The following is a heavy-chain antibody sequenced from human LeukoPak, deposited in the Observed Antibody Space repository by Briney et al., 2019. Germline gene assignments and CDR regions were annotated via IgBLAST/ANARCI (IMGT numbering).Heavy chain of an antibody. CDR2: IKTDASEK. V-gene: IGHV3-7*01. CDR1: GFIFSNCW. D-gene: IGHD1-26*01. J-gene: IGHJ4*02. Sequence: GGSLRLSCETSGFIFSNCWMTWVRQAPGKGLEWVANIKTDASEKYYADSVKGRFTISRDNAKMSLYLQMNSLRVEDTAVYYCARDQHAKWEPPGPLDYWGQGTLVTVSS. CDR3: ARDQHAKWEPPGPLDY.